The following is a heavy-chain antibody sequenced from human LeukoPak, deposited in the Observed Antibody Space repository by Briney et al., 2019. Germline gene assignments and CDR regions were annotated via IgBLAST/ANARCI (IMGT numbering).Heavy chain of an antibody. J-gene: IGHJ4*02. V-gene: IGHV1-69*05. CDR1: GGTFSSYA. Sequence: SVKVSCKASGGTFSSYAISWVRQAPGQGLEWMGRIIPIFGTANYAQKFQGRVTITTDESTSTAYMELSSLRSEDTAVYYCARDPDTYYYGSGISFDYWGQGTLVTVSS. CDR2: IIPIFGTA. CDR3: ARDPDTYYYGSGISFDY. D-gene: IGHD3-10*01.